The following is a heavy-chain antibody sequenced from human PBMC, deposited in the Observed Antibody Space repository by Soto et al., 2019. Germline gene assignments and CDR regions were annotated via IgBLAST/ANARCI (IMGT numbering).Heavy chain of an antibody. CDR1: GFTFSIYS. V-gene: IGHV3-30-3*01. Sequence: QVQLVESGGGVVQPGRSLRLSCAASGFTFSIYSFHWVRQTPGKGLEWVAVISSDGTNRHYADSVKGRFTASRDNSKHTINMQLNTLRLKDTDVYYCAREGLTDAVREKNWFDPWGQGTIVTVSS. CDR3: AREGLTDAVREKNWFDP. J-gene: IGHJ5*02. D-gene: IGHD2-8*01. CDR2: ISSDGTNR.